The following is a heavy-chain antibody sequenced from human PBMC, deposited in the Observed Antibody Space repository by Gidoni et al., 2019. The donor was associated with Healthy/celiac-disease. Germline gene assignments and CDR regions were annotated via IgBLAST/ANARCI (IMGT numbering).Heavy chain of an antibody. V-gene: IGHV3-9*01. Sequence: EVQLVESGGGLVQPGRSLRLSCAASGFTFDDYAMHWVRQAPGKGLEWVSGISWNSGSIGYADSVKGRFTISRDNAKNSLYLQMNSLRAEDTALYYCAKDATPYDYGDSYFDYWGQGTLVTVSS. CDR1: GFTFDDYA. J-gene: IGHJ4*02. CDR3: AKDATPYDYGDSYFDY. D-gene: IGHD4-17*01. CDR2: ISWNSGSI.